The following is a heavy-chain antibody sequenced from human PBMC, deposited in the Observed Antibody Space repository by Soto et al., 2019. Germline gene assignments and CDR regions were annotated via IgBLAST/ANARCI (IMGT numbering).Heavy chain of an antibody. CDR3: AKSRPRATIFGVVINGFDY. CDR1: GFTFNDCA. Sequence: EVQVLESGGGLVQPGGSLRLSCAASGFTFNDCAMSWVRQAPGKVLEWVSSISGSGYDIYYADSVKGRFTISRDNRKNMVYLQMDNLRADDTAVYFCAKSRPRATIFGVVINGFDYWGQGTLVTVSS. J-gene: IGHJ4*02. V-gene: IGHV3-23*01. D-gene: IGHD3-3*01. CDR2: ISGSGYDI.